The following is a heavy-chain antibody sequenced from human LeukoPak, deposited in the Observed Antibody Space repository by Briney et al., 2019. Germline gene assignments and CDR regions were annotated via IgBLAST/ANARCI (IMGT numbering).Heavy chain of an antibody. D-gene: IGHD6-13*01. CDR3: ARDRRQLATDALTP. Sequence: SETLSLTCTVSGGSISSYYWSWIRQPAGKGLEWIGRIYTSGSTNYNPSLKGRVTMSVDTSKNQFSLKLSSVTAADTAVYYCARDRRQLATDALTPWGQGTLVTVSS. J-gene: IGHJ5*02. CDR1: GGSISSYY. CDR2: IYTSGST. V-gene: IGHV4-4*07.